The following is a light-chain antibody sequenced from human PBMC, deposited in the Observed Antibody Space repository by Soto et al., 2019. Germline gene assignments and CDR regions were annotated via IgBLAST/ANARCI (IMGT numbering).Light chain of an antibody. J-gene: IGLJ1*01. V-gene: IGLV2-23*02. Sequence: QSVLTQPASVSGSPGQSITISCTGTSSDVGTYNLVSWYQQHPGKAPKLLISEDNKRPSGVSNRFSGSKSGNTASLSISGLQAEDEADYYCCSYATVNTVVFGAGTEVSV. CDR1: SSDVGTYNL. CDR3: CSYATVNTVV. CDR2: EDN.